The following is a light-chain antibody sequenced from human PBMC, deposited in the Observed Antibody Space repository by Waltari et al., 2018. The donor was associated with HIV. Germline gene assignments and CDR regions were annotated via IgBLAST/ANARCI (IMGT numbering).Light chain of an antibody. Sequence: QSALTQPASVSGAPGQSITISCTGTTRDVGGYDYVSWYQQHPGKAPKLIIYDVNQRPSGVSNRFSGSKSGNTASLTISGLQAEDEADYYCSSYTLTSTYVFGTGTKVTVL. CDR1: TRDVGGYDY. CDR3: SSYTLTSTYV. V-gene: IGLV2-14*03. CDR2: DVN. J-gene: IGLJ1*01.